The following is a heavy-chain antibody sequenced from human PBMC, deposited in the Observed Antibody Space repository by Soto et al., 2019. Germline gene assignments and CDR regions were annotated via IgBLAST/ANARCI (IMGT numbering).Heavy chain of an antibody. CDR1: AFSSHHHA. J-gene: IGHJ6*02. Sequence: GGSLRLSCVASAFSSHHHAIHWVRQGPGKGLEWVSGIHWNNGATGYADSVKGRFTIFKDNVKNSVYLQMNSLRTDDAAFYYCTEDILPGGADVWGQGTTVTVSS. D-gene: IGHD3-16*01. CDR3: TEDILPGGADV. CDR2: IHWNNGAT. V-gene: IGHV3-9*02.